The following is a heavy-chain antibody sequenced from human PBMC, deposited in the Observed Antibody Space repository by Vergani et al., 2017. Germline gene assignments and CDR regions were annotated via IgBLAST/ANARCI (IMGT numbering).Heavy chain of an antibody. Sequence: QVQLVESGGGVVQPGRSLRLSCAASGFTFSSYGMHWVRQAPGKGLEWVAVISYDGSNKYYADSVKGRFTISRDNSKNTLYLQMNSLRAEDKAVYYCARDRLRVGATYYDYYDGMDVWGQGTTVTVSS. J-gene: IGHJ6*02. CDR1: GFTFSSYG. D-gene: IGHD1-26*01. CDR3: ARDRLRVGATYYDYYDGMDV. CDR2: ISYDGSNK. V-gene: IGHV3-30*03.